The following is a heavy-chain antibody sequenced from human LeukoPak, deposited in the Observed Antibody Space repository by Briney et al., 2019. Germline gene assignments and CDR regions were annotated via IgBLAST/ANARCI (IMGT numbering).Heavy chain of an antibody. J-gene: IGHJ4*02. CDR1: GFTYRGYG. Sequence: GGTLRLSCAASGFTYRGYGMSWVRQAPGKGLEWVSAIRGSGVTTYYADSVKGRFTISRDNSRTTLYLLMNSLRAEDTAVYYCAKDAAANVDYPYYFDYWGQGALVTVSS. V-gene: IGHV3-23*01. CDR2: IRGSGVTT. D-gene: IGHD4-11*01. CDR3: AKDAAANVDYPYYFDY.